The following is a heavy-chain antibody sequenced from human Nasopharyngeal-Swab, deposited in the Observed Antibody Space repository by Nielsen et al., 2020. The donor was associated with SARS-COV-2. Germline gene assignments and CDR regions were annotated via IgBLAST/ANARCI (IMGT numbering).Heavy chain of an antibody. CDR3: ARHQGSTGWSVVDY. J-gene: IGHJ4*02. CDR1: GYSFTNYW. Sequence: GESLKISCKGSGYSFTNYWIGWVRQMPGKGLEWMGRIDPSDSYSDYSPSFQGHVTISADKSMSTAYLQWSSLKASDTAMYYCARHQGSTGWSVVDYWGQGTLVTVSS. V-gene: IGHV5-10-1*01. D-gene: IGHD6-19*01. CDR2: IDPSDSYS.